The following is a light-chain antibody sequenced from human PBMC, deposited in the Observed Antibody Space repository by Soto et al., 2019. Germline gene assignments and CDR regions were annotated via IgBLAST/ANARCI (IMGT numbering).Light chain of an antibody. J-gene: IGLJ2*01. CDR1: SGHSSYA. CDR2: LNSDGSH. CDR3: QTWATGTVV. Sequence: QLVLTQSPSASASLGASVRLTCTLSSGHSSYAIAWHQQLPEKGPRFLMRLNSDGSHTKGDGIPDRFSGSSSGAERYLAISSLQSEDEADYYCQTWATGTVVFGGGTKVTVL. V-gene: IGLV4-69*02.